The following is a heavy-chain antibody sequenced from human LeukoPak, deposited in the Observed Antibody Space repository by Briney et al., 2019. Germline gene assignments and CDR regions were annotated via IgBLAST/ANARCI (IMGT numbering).Heavy chain of an antibody. CDR1: GASISTNTHY. V-gene: IGHV4-39*07. J-gene: IGHJ3*02. Sequence: SETLSLTCIVSGASISTNTHYWGWVRQPPGKGLEWIASIHHTGTPYYNPSLKSRVTISVDTSKNQFSLKLSSVTAADTAVYYCARSHYYDSSGYYVDAFDIWGQGTMVTVSS. CDR3: ARSHYYDSSGYYVDAFDI. D-gene: IGHD3-22*01. CDR2: IHHTGTP.